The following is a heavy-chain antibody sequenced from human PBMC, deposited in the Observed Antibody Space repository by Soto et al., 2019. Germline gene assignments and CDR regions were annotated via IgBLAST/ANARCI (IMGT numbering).Heavy chain of an antibody. Sequence: QVQLVQSGPEVKKPGASVMLSCKASGYTFTTYGVRWVRQAPGLGLEWMGWISAYNGNTNYAQKFHGRVTMTTDASANTAYLELRSLRSEDTAVYYCARQEGHIEPMIGEFDFWGQGTLVTVSS. V-gene: IGHV1-18*01. CDR1: GYTFTTYG. CDR2: ISAYNGNT. CDR3: ARQEGHIEPMIGEFDF. J-gene: IGHJ4*02. D-gene: IGHD3-10*02.